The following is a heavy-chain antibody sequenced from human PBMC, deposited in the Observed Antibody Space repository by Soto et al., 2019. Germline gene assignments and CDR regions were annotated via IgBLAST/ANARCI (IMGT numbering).Heavy chain of an antibody. V-gene: IGHV1-69*13. Sequence: GASVKVSCKASGGTFSSYAISWVRQAPGQGLEWMGGIIPIFGTANYAQKFQGRVTITADESTSTAYMELSSLRSEDTAVYYCARVTVGYCSSTSCLPSLYYGMDVWGQGTTVTVSS. D-gene: IGHD2-2*01. CDR1: GGTFSSYA. CDR3: ARVTVGYCSSTSCLPSLYYGMDV. J-gene: IGHJ6*02. CDR2: IIPIFGTA.